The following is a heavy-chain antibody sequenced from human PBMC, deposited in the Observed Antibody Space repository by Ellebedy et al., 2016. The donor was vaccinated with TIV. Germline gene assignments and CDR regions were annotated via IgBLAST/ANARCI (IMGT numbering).Heavy chain of an antibody. V-gene: IGHV4-34*01. CDR1: GGSFSGYY. Sequence: MPSETLSLTCAVYGGSFSGYYWSWIRQPPGKGLAWLGEINHSGSTNYNPSLKSRVSISLDTSKNQFSLKLRSVTAADTAVYFWARGVVSPFIVARPDYAMDVWGQGTTVTVSS. CDR2: INHSGST. D-gene: IGHD6-6*01. J-gene: IGHJ6*02. CDR3: ARGVVSPFIVARPDYAMDV.